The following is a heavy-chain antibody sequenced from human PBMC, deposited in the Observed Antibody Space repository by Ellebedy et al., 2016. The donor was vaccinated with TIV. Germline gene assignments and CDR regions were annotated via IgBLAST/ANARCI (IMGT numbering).Heavy chain of an antibody. CDR3: ARDRYIKRSAWFDP. Sequence: AASVKVSCKASGYTFTTYGFTWARQAPGQGLEWMGWISGYNGNTNYAQKLQGRVSMTSDTSTSTAYMELRSLRAADTAVYYCARDRYIKRSAWFDPWGQGTLVTVSS. CDR1: GYTFTTYG. V-gene: IGHV1-18*01. CDR2: ISGYNGNT. J-gene: IGHJ5*02. D-gene: IGHD2-2*02.